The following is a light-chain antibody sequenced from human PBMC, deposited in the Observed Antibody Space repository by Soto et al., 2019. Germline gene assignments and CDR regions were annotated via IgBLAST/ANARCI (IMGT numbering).Light chain of an antibody. CDR3: QHYNNWPPWT. V-gene: IGKV3-15*01. J-gene: IGKJ1*01. Sequence: IVMTQSPGTLSLSPGERATLSCRASQSVSNNYLAWYQQKPGQAPRLLIYGASTRATGIPARFIGSGSGTEFTLTISSLQSEDFAVYYCQHYNNWPPWTFGQGTKVDIK. CDR1: QSVSNN. CDR2: GAS.